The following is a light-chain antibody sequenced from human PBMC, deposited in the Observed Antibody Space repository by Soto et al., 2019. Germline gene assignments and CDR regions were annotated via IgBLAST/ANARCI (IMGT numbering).Light chain of an antibody. CDR1: SSDVGSYNL. Sequence: QSALTQPASVSGSPGQSITISCTGTSSDVGSYNLVSWYQQHPGKAPKLMIYEGSKRPSGVSNRFSGSKSGNTASLPISGLQAEDEADYYCCSYAGRSTFAVFGGGTQLTVL. J-gene: IGLJ2*01. V-gene: IGLV2-23*03. CDR3: CSYAGRSTFAV. CDR2: EGS.